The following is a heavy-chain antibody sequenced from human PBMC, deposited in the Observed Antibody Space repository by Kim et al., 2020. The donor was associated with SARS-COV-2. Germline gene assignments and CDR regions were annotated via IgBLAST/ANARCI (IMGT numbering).Heavy chain of an antibody. Sequence: TNYAQKFQDRVTMTRDTSISAASMDLRRLTSDDTAVYYCARDRSSDWFDPWGQGTLVTVSS. V-gene: IGHV1-2*02. CDR3: ARDRSSDWFDP. J-gene: IGHJ5*02. CDR2: T.